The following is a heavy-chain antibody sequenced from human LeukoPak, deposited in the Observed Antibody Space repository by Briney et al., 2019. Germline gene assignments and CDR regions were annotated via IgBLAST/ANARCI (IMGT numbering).Heavy chain of an antibody. Sequence: PGGSLRLSCAASGFTFSSYGMHWVRQAPGKGLEWVAFIRYDGSNKYYADSVKGRFTISRDNSKNTLYLQMNSLRAEDTAVYYCAKADYDYVWGSYRNQWYSDYWGQGTLVTVSS. CDR1: GFTFSSYG. CDR2: IRYDGSNK. D-gene: IGHD3-16*02. J-gene: IGHJ4*02. V-gene: IGHV3-30*02. CDR3: AKADYDYVWGSYRNQWYSDY.